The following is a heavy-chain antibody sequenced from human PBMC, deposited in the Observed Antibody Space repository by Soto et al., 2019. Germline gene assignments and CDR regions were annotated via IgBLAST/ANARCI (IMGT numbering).Heavy chain of an antibody. CDR1: GFTVSRNF. Sequence: EVQLVESGGGLIQPGGSLRLSCAVSGFTVSRNFMSWIRQAPGKGLQWVSILYSGGTTYYTDSVKGRFTISGDNSKNTVYLQMNSLRVEDTATYYCARVVLVGATPDYFAHWGQGTLVSVSS. D-gene: IGHD1-26*01. J-gene: IGHJ4*01. CDR2: LYSGGTT. CDR3: ARVVLVGATPDYFAH. V-gene: IGHV3-53*01.